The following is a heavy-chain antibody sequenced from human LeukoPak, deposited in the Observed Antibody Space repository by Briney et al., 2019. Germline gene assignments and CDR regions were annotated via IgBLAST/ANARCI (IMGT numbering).Heavy chain of an antibody. CDR1: DDSFSSHY. CDR3: ARDLVTVTKGFDI. D-gene: IGHD4-17*01. V-gene: IGHV4-59*11. Sequence: SETLSLTFAVSDDSFSSHYWTWIRQPPGKGLEWIGYISYIGSTNYNPPLKSRVTISIDTSKNQFSLKLTSVTAADTAVYYCARDLVTVTKGFDIWGQGTMVSVSS. J-gene: IGHJ3*02. CDR2: ISYIGST.